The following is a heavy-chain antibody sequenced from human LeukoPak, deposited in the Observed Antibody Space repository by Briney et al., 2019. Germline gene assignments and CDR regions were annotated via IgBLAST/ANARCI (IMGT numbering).Heavy chain of an antibody. CDR3: ARLECSSTTCPFAY. CDR1: GYSFATYW. Sequence: GESLKISRKGSGYSFATYWIGWVRQMPGNGLEWMGMMYPDESDIRYSPSFQGQVTISADKSISTAYLQWRSLKASDTAMYYCARLECSSTTCPFAYWGQGTLVTVSS. V-gene: IGHV5-51*01. CDR2: MYPDESDI. D-gene: IGHD2-2*01. J-gene: IGHJ4*02.